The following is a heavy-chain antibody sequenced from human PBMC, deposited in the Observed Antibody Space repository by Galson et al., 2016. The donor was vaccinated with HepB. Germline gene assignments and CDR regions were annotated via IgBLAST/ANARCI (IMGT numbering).Heavy chain of an antibody. CDR2: ISYEGSNS. D-gene: IGHD6-6*01. CDR1: GFTLNNNA. Sequence: SLRLSCAASGFTLNNNAVHWVRQAPGKGLDWLAVISYEGSNSFHADSVKGRFTISRDNSKNTIYLHMNSLAPDDTAVYYCARGQSAVLDFYYYGMDVWGQGTTLTVTS. J-gene: IGHJ6*02. V-gene: IGHV3-30*17. CDR3: ARGQSAVLDFYYYGMDV.